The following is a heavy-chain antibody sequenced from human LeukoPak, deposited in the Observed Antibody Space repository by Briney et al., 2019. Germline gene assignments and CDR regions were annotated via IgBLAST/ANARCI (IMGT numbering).Heavy chain of an antibody. J-gene: IGHJ3*02. CDR2: ISAYNGNT. Sequence: ASVKVSCKASGYTFTSYAMNWVRQAPGQGLEWMGWISAYNGNTNYAQKLQGRVTMTTDTSTSTAYMELRSLRSDDTAVYYCAREVVRGPADIWGQGTMVTVSS. CDR1: GYTFTSYA. CDR3: AREVVRGPADI. D-gene: IGHD3-10*01. V-gene: IGHV1-18*01.